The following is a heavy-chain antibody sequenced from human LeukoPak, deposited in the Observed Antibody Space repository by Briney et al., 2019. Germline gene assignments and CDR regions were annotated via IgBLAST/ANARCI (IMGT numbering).Heavy chain of an antibody. CDR2: ISAYNGNT. V-gene: IGHV1-18*01. D-gene: IGHD3-10*01. J-gene: IGHJ5*02. CDR3: ARDLQVRGAPISDP. CDR1: GYTFTSYG. Sequence: ASVTVSCTASGYTFTSYGISWVRQAPGQGLEWMGWISAYNGNTNYAQKLQGRVTMTTDTSTSTAYMELRSLRSDDTAVYYCARDLQVRGAPISDPWGQGTLVTVSS.